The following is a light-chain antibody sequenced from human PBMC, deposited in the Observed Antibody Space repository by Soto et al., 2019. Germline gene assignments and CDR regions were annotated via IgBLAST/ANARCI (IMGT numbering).Light chain of an antibody. V-gene: IGKV1-27*01. Sequence: DFRMTQSPSSLSASVGDRVTITCRASQAFRNYLAWYQQKPGKVPKVLIYAASTLQSGVPSRFSGSGSGTDFTLTISSLQPEEVATYYCQKYDNAEWTFGQGTRVEIK. CDR2: AAS. CDR1: QAFRNY. J-gene: IGKJ1*01. CDR3: QKYDNAEWT.